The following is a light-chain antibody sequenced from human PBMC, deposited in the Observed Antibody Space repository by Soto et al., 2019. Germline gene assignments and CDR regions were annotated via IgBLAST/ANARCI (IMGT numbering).Light chain of an antibody. CDR3: QSYDSSLNSYV. CDR2: INK. J-gene: IGLJ1*01. V-gene: IGLV1-40*01. CDR1: RSNIGAGYD. Sequence: QSVLTQPSSVSGAPGQRVTISCTGGRSNIGAGYDVNWYQQLPGTAPKLLISINKNRPSGVPDRFSGSRSGASASLAITGRQAEDEADYYCQSYDSSLNSYVFGSGTKVTVL.